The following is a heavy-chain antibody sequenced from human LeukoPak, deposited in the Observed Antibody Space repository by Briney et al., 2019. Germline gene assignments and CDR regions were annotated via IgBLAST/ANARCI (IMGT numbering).Heavy chain of an antibody. V-gene: IGHV4-61*02. CDR1: GGSISNSDYY. J-gene: IGHJ3*02. D-gene: IGHD2-15*01. CDR2: IYTRGST. CDR3: ARGRYCSADICSGGDAFDI. Sequence: SETLSLTCTVSGGSISNSDYYWDWIRQPAGKGLEWIVRIYTRGSTNYNPSLKSRVTMSVDTSKNQFSLKLSSVTAADTAVYYCARGRYCSADICSGGDAFDIWGQGTMVSVSS.